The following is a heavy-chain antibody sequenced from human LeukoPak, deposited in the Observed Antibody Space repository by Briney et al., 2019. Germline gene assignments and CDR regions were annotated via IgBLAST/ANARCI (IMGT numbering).Heavy chain of an antibody. CDR1: GFTFSSYW. V-gene: IGHV3-74*01. J-gene: IGHJ4*02. CDR2: INSDGSST. D-gene: IGHD6-19*01. CDR3: ARGRQWLAPFDY. Sequence: GGSLRLSCAASGFTFSSYWMHWVRQAPGKGLVWVSRINSDGSSTSYADSVKGRFTISRDNAKNTLYLQMNSLRAEDTAVYYCARGRQWLAPFDYWGQGTLVTVSS.